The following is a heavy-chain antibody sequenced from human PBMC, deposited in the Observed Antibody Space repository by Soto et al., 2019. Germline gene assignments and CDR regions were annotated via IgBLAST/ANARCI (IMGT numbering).Heavy chain of an antibody. CDR3: ATPMGNWNYFGRISRTYGMDV. D-gene: IGHD1-7*01. CDR1: GGSISSSSYY. V-gene: IGHV4-39*01. J-gene: IGHJ6*02. Sequence: ASETLSLTCTVSGGSISSSSYYWGWIRQPPGKGLEWIGSIYYSGSTYYNPSLKSRVTISVDTSKNQFSLKLSSVTAADTAVYYCATPMGNWNYFGRISRTYGMDVWGQGTTVTVSS. CDR2: IYYSGST.